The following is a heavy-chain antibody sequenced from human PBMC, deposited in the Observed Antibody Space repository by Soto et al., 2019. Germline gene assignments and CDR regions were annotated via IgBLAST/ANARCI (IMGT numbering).Heavy chain of an antibody. Sequence: PGGSLRLSCEASGFRFSTYSMHWVRQAPGKGLEWVSSIGRRSDIYYADSVRGRFTISRDNAKNSVSLQMNSLRDEDTAVYYCAREETAWPLAYGLDVWGQGTTVTLS. CDR3: AREETAWPLAYGLDV. CDR2: IGRRSDI. V-gene: IGHV3-21*01. J-gene: IGHJ6*02. D-gene: IGHD2-21*02. CDR1: GFRFSTYS.